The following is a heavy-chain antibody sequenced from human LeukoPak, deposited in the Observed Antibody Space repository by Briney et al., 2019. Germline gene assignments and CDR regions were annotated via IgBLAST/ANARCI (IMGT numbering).Heavy chain of an antibody. J-gene: IGHJ6*02. CDR1: GYTFTGYY. V-gene: IGHV1-2*02. Sequence: ASVKVSCKASGYTFTGYYMHWVRQAPGQGLEWMGWINPNSGGTNYARKFQGRVTMTRDTSISTAYMELSRLRSDDTAVYYCARGWGRAYYYYGMDVWGQGTTVTVSS. D-gene: IGHD3-16*01. CDR2: INPNSGGT. CDR3: ARGWGRAYYYYGMDV.